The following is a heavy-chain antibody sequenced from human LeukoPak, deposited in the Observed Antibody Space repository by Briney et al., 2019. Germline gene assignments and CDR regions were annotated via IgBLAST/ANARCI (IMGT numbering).Heavy chain of an antibody. Sequence: QPGGSLRLSCVASGFTFSNHWMNWVRQAPGKGLEWVANIKLDGSEQNYVDSVKGRFTISRDNGKNSLHLQMNSLRAEDTAVYYCARGLSNGDSPYNWLGPWGQGTSVTVSS. CDR3: ARGLSNGDSPYNWLGP. J-gene: IGHJ5*02. CDR2: IKLDGSEQ. CDR1: GFTFSNHW. D-gene: IGHD2-21*01. V-gene: IGHV3-7*04.